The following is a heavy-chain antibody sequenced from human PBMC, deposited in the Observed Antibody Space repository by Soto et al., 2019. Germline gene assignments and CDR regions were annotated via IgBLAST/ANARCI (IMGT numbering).Heavy chain of an antibody. D-gene: IGHD2-2*01. CDR3: ARQLNLRNYGIDV. CDR1: GGTFSSYA. J-gene: IGHJ6*02. Sequence: ASVKVSCKASGGTFSSYAISWVRQAPGQGLEWMGGIIPIFGTANYAQKFQGRVTITADESTSTAYMALSSLRSEDTAVYYCARQLNLRNYGIDVWGQGTTVTVSS. V-gene: IGHV1-69*13. CDR2: IIPIFGTA.